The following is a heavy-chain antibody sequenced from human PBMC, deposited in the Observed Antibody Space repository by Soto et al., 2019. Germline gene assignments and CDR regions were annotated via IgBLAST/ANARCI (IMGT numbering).Heavy chain of an antibody. CDR1: GYTLTRYY. D-gene: IGHD5-12*01. J-gene: IGHJ5*02. Sequence: ASVKVSCKASGYTLTRYYMHWVRQAPGQGLEWMGIINPSDGSTTYAQKFQGRVTMTRDTSTSTVYMELRSLISDDTAVYYCAGEYQARGYIYGRGWFDPWGQGTLVTVSS. CDR3: AGEYQARGYIYGRGWFDP. CDR2: INPSDGST. V-gene: IGHV1-46*01.